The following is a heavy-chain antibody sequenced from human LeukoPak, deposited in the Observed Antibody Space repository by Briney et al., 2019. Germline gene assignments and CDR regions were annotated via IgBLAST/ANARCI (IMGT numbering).Heavy chain of an antibody. Sequence: PSQTLSLTCTVSGGSISSYYWSWIRQPPGKGLEWIGYIYYSGSTTYNPSLKSRVTISVDTSKNQFSLKLSSVTAADTAVYYCAREGVGYYDILTGYYKPSDAFDIWGQGTMVTVSS. J-gene: IGHJ3*02. CDR1: GGSISSYY. V-gene: IGHV4-59*01. CDR2: IYYSGST. D-gene: IGHD3-9*01. CDR3: AREGVGYYDILTGYYKPSDAFDI.